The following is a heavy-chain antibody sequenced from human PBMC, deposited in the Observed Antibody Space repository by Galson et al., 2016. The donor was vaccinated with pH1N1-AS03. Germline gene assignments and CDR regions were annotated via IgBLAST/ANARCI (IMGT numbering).Heavy chain of an antibody. J-gene: IGHJ5*01. CDR1: GASINSGFDY. CDR3: ARSRYNLWSGSDS. CDR2: IYDSVST. V-gene: IGHV4-39*07. D-gene: IGHD3-3*01. Sequence: SETLSLTCTVSGASINSGFDYWGWIRQPPGKGLEWIASIYDSVSTYYHPSLKSRVTISLDPSKNQFSLTLNSVTAADTAVYYCARSRYNLWSGSDSWGQGTLVTVSS.